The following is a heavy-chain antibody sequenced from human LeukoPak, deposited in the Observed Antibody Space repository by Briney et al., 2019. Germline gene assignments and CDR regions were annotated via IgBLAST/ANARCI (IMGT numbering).Heavy chain of an antibody. J-gene: IGHJ4*02. CDR2: ISTSSSST. CDR3: ARGGRIAAAY. D-gene: IGHD6-6*01. CDR1: GFTFSDYY. Sequence: PGGSLRLSCAASGFTFSDYYMSWIRQAPGKGLEWVAYISTSSSSTDSADSVRGRFTISRDNAKNTLFLQMDSLRAEDTAVYYCARGGRIAAAYWGQGTLVTVSS. V-gene: IGHV3-11*05.